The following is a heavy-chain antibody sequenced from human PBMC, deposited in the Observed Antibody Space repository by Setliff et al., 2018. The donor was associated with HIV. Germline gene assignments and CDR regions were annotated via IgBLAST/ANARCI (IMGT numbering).Heavy chain of an antibody. Sequence: SETLSLTCTVSGGSIRTYYWSWIRQPPGKGLEWIGYIFYSVNTNYNPSLNSRAIISVDTSKNQCYLKVNSVTPADTAVYFCVRADNNGRFHHYMDVWGKGTTVTVSS. V-gene: IGHV4-59*01. CDR3: VRADNNGRFHHYMDV. CDR2: IFYSVNT. CDR1: GGSIRTYY. D-gene: IGHD1-1*01. J-gene: IGHJ6*03.